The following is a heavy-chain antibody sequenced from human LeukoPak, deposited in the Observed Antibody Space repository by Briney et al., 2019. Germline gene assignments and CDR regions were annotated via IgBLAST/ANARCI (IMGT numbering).Heavy chain of an antibody. CDR3: ASERRVSIAVAGTDFQH. Sequence: PGGSLRLSCAASGFTFSSYGMHWVRQAPGKGLEWVAFIRYDGSNKYYADSVKGRFTISRDNSKNTLYLQMNSLRAEDTAVYYCASERRVSIAVAGTDFQHWGQGTLVTVSS. CDR2: IRYDGSNK. V-gene: IGHV3-30*02. J-gene: IGHJ1*01. D-gene: IGHD6-19*01. CDR1: GFTFSSYG.